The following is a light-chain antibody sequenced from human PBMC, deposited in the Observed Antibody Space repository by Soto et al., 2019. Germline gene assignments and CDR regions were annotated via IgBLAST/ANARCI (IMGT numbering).Light chain of an antibody. CDR1: SSNIGAGFD. J-gene: IGLJ2*01. V-gene: IGLV1-40*01. Sequence: QSVLTQPPSVSGAPGQRVIISFTGSSSNIGAGFDVYWHQQLPGTAPKLLINGNNNRPSGGPDRFSGSKSGTSASLAISGLQAEDEADYYCQSYDSSLRGSVFGGGTKVTVL. CDR2: GNN. CDR3: QSYDSSLRGSV.